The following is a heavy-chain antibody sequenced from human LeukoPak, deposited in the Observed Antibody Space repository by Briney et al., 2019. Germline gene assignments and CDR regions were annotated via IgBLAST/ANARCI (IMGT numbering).Heavy chain of an antibody. V-gene: IGHV4-34*01. J-gene: IGHJ4*02. Sequence: PSETLSLTCAVYGGSFSGYYWSWIRQPPGKGLEWIGEINHSGSTNYNPSLKSRVTISVDTSKNQFSLKLSSVTAADTAVYYCARLSPRDHSGSYFFLRPRANDYWGQGTLVTVSS. CDR1: GGSFSGYY. D-gene: IGHD3-10*01. CDR3: ARLSPRDHSGSYFFLRPRANDY. CDR2: INHSGST.